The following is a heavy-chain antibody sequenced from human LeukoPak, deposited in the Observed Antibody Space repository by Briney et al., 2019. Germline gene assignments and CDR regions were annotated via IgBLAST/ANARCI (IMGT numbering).Heavy chain of an antibody. CDR2: ISYDGSNK. D-gene: IGHD1-1*01. CDR3: AKEILERRKGPFDY. CDR1: GFTFSSYA. Sequence: GGSLRLSCAASGFTFSSYAMHWVRQAPGKGLEWVAVISYDGSNKYYADSVKGRFTISRDNSKNTLYLQMNSLRAEDTAVYYCAKEILERRKGPFDYWGQGTLVTVSS. J-gene: IGHJ4*02. V-gene: IGHV3-30*04.